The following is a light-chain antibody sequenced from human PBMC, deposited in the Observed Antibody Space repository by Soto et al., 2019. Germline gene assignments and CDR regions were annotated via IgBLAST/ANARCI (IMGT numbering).Light chain of an antibody. J-gene: IGKJ2*01. CDR3: LQHISYPYT. CDR1: QGISNY. V-gene: IGKV1-17*03. Sequence: DIPMTQSPSAMSASVGDTVTITCRASQGISNYLAWFQQKPGKAPKRLIYATSSLQSGVPSRFSGSGSGTEFPLTISSLQPEDFATYVCLQHISYPYTFGQGTKLEIK. CDR2: ATS.